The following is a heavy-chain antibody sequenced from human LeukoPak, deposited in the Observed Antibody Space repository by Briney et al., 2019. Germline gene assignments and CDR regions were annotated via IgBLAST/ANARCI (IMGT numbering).Heavy chain of an antibody. J-gene: IGHJ4*02. D-gene: IGHD1-14*01. CDR1: GGTFSSYT. CDR3: ARDRVAGEPFDY. CDR2: IIPILGIA. Sequence: ASVKVYCKASGGTFSSYTISWVRQAPGQGLEWMGRIIPILGIANYAQKFQGRVTITADKSTSTAYMELSSLRSEDTAVYYCARDRVAGEPFDYWGQGTLVTVSS. V-gene: IGHV1-69*04.